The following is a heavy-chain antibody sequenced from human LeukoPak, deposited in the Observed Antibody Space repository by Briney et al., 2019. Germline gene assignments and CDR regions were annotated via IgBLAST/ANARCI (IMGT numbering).Heavy chain of an antibody. CDR3: AKGRSYYDFWSGYGAGPNAFDI. J-gene: IGHJ3*02. Sequence: PGGSLRLSCAASQFTFSNYGMHWVRQAPGKGLEWVAFIRYDGSNKYYADSVKGRFTISRDNSKNPLYLQMNSLRAEDTAVYYCAKGRSYYDFWSGYGAGPNAFDIWGQGTMVTVSS. D-gene: IGHD3-3*01. V-gene: IGHV3-30*02. CDR2: IRYDGSNK. CDR1: QFTFSNYG.